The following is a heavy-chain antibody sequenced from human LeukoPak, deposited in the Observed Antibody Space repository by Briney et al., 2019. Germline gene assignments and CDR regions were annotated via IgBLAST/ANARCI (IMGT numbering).Heavy chain of an antibody. Sequence: GGSLRLSCAASGFTFSSYAMSWVRQAPGKGLEWVSAISGSGGSTYYADSVKGRFTISRDNSKNTLYLQMNSLRAEDTAVYYCARDRWVTSGSFDFWAQGTLVTVSS. CDR2: ISGSGGST. D-gene: IGHD4-17*01. V-gene: IGHV3-23*01. CDR1: GFTFSSYA. CDR3: ARDRWVTSGSFDF. J-gene: IGHJ4*02.